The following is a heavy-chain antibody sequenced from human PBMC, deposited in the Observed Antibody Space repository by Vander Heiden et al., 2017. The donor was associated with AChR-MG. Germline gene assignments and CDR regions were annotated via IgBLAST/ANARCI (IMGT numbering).Heavy chain of an antibody. D-gene: IGHD6-13*01. CDR1: GGSFSGYY. CDR2: INHSGST. V-gene: IGHV4-34*01. CDR3: ARALYSSSSVLSAFDI. J-gene: IGHJ3*02. Sequence: QVQLQQWGAGLLKPSETLSLTCAVYGGSFSGYYWSWIRHPPVKGLEWIGEINHSGSTNYNPSLKSRVTISVDTSKNQFSLKLSSVTAADTAVYYCARALYSSSSVLSAFDIWGQGTMVTVSS.